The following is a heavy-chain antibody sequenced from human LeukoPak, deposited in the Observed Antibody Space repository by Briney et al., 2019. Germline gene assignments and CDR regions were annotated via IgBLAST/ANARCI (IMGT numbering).Heavy chain of an antibody. D-gene: IGHD6-13*01. J-gene: IGHJ4*02. Sequence: ASVKVSCKASGYTFTSYGISWVRQAPGQGLEWMGWISAYNGNTNYAQKLRGRVTMTTDTSTSTAYMELRSLRSDDTAVYYCARVAAAAGTYYFDYWGQGTLVTVSS. V-gene: IGHV1-18*01. CDR3: ARVAAAAGTYYFDY. CDR1: GYTFTSYG. CDR2: ISAYNGNT.